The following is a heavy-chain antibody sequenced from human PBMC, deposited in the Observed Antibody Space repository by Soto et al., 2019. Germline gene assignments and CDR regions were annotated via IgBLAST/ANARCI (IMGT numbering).Heavy chain of an antibody. D-gene: IGHD3-22*01. V-gene: IGHV3-53*01. CDR1: GFTVSSNY. Sequence: EVQLVESGGGLIQPGGSVSLSCAASGFTVSSNYMSWVRQAPGKGLEWVSVIYSGGTIYYADSMKGRFTISRDNSNNTLFLEMDSLRAEDTAVYYCARGRVYYGKSGYSGYYFGYWGQGTLVTVSS. CDR3: ARGRVYYGKSGYSGYYFGY. CDR2: IYSGGTI. J-gene: IGHJ4*02.